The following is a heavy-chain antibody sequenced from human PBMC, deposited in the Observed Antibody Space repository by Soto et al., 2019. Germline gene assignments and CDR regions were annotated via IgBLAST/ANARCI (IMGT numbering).Heavy chain of an antibody. D-gene: IGHD1-26*01. CDR2: IYPDDSDT. V-gene: IGHV5-51*01. Sequence: PGESLKISCKGSGYRFNSYWIGWVRQMPGKGLEWMGIIYPDDSDTRYSPSFQGQVTISADKSISTAYLQWSSLKASDTAMYYCARLTVGASFTDPLHFDYWGQGTLVTVSS. CDR3: ARLTVGASFTDPLHFDY. CDR1: GYRFNSYW. J-gene: IGHJ4*02.